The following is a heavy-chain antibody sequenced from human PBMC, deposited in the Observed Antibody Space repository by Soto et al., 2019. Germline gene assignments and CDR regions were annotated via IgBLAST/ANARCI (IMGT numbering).Heavy chain of an antibody. V-gene: IGHV4-30-2*01. D-gene: IGHD3-22*01. J-gene: IGHJ4*02. CDR1: GGSISSGGYS. CDR3: ARSRGGYFDY. CDR2: IYHSGST. Sequence: SETLSLTCAVSGGSISSGGYSCGWIRQPPGKGLEWIGYIYHSGSTYYNPSLKSRVTISVDRSKNQFSLKLSSVTAADTAVYYCARSRGGYFDYRGQRTLVTVSS.